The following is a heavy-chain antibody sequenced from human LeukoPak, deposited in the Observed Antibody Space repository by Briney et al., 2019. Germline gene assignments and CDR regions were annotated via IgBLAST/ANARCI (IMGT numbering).Heavy chain of an antibody. CDR2: IYTTGNT. J-gene: IGHJ4*02. CDR3: ARVEDFWSGYSRH. V-gene: IGHV4-4*07. D-gene: IGHD3-3*01. CDR1: GGSISSYY. Sequence: SETLSLTCIVSGGSISSYYWSWIRQPAGKGLEWIGRIYTTGNTNYNPSLKSRVTISVDTSKNQFSLKLSSVTAADTAVYYCARVEDFWSGYSRHWGQGTLVTVSS.